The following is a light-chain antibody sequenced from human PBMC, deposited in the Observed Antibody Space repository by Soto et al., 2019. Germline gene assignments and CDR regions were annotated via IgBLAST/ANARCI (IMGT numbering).Light chain of an antibody. CDR3: QHYVYCGSPPVT. CDR2: GPS. V-gene: IGKV3-20*01. CDR1: QIITNNY. Sequence: EIVLTQSPGTLSLSPGERATLSCRASQIITNNYLAWYQQRPGQPPKLLIFGPSSRATGIPDRFTGSGSGTDFTLTISSLESEDFAVYYCQHYVYCGSPPVTFGGGTKVEI. J-gene: IGKJ4*01.